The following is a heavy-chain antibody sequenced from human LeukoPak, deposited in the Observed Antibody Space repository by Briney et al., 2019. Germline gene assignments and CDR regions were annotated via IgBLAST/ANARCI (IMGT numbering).Heavy chain of an antibody. Sequence: PLETLSLTCAVSGGSISSGGYSWSWIRQPPGKGLEWIGYIYYSGSTYYNPSLKSRVTISVDTSKNQFSLKLSSVTAADTAVYYCARGLDYYDSSGYYYDYWGQGTLVTVSS. CDR1: GGSISSGGYS. CDR2: IYYSGST. CDR3: ARGLDYYDSSGYYYDY. J-gene: IGHJ4*02. V-gene: IGHV4-30-4*07. D-gene: IGHD3-22*01.